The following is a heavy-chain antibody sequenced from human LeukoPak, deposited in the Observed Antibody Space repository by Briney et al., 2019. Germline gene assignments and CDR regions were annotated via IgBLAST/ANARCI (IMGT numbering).Heavy chain of an antibody. V-gene: IGHV3-9*01. CDR3: ASWGANWNHGY. Sequence: GRSLRLSCAASGFTFDDYAMHWVRQAPGKGLEWVSGISWNSGSIGYADSVKGRFTISRDNAKNSLYLQMNSLRAEDTAVYYCASWGANWNHGYWGQGTLVTVSS. D-gene: IGHD1-14*01. CDR1: GFTFDDYA. CDR2: ISWNSGSI. J-gene: IGHJ4*02.